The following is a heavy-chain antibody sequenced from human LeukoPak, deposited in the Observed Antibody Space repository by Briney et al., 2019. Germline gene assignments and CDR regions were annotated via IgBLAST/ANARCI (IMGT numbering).Heavy chain of an antibody. CDR3: ARDRGYSSSSGVVDY. V-gene: IGHV3-21*01. J-gene: IGHJ4*02. D-gene: IGHD6-13*01. CDR2: ISSSSSYI. CDR1: GFTFSSYS. Sequence: GGSLRPSWAASGFTFSSYSMNWVRQAPGKGLEWVSSISSSSSYIYYADSVKGRFTISRDNAKNSLYLQMNSLRAEDTAVYYCARDRGYSSSSGVVDYWGQRTLVTVSS.